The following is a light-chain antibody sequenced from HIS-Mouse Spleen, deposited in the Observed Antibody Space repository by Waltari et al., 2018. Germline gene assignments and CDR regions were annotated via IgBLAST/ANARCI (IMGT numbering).Light chain of an antibody. V-gene: IGLV2-14*03. CDR3: SSYTSSSTEV. CDR1: SSDVGGYNY. CDR2: DVS. J-gene: IGLJ2*01. Sequence: QSALTQPASVSGSPGQSITISCTGTSSDVGGYNYVSWYQQHPGKAPKLMIYDVSNRPSGVANHFSGSKSGNPASLTISGLQAEDEADYYCSSYTSSSTEVFGGGTKLTVL.